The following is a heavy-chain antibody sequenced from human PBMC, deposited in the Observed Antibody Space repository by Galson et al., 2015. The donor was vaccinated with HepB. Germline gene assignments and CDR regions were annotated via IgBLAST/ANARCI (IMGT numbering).Heavy chain of an antibody. CDR2: ISSSSSYI. CDR3: AREPLRGYSSSWYPNDY. Sequence: SLRLSCAASGFTFSSYAMHWVRQAPGKGLEWVSSISSSSSYIYYADSVKGRFTISRDNAKNSLYLQMNSLRAEDTAVYYCAREPLRGYSSSWYPNDYWGQGTLVTVSS. V-gene: IGHV3-21*01. J-gene: IGHJ4*02. D-gene: IGHD6-13*01. CDR1: GFTFSSYA.